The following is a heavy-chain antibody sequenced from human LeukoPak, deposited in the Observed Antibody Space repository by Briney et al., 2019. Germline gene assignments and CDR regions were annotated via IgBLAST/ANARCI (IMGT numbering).Heavy chain of an antibody. CDR3: ARGYCSDERCPVFPS. Sequence: SETMALTCSVSGGSVTSYYWNWVRQTPGKGLEWIGYISSSETTDYGPSFKSRVTMSLDTSKNQFSLKLSSVTAADTGVYYCARGYCSDERCPVFPSWGQGTLVTVSS. CDR2: ISSSETT. J-gene: IGHJ5*02. CDR1: GGSVTSYY. D-gene: IGHD2-15*01. V-gene: IGHV4-59*02.